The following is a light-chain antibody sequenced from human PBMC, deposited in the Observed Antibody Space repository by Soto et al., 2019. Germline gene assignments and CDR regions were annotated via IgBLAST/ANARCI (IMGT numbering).Light chain of an antibody. V-gene: IGLV2-14*01. CDR1: SIDIAPYNY. CDR3: SSYTNINTRACV. J-gene: IGLJ1*01. CDR2: EVT. Sequence: QSVLTQPASVSGSPGQSLTISCTGTSIDIAPYNYVSWYQQHPGKAPKLIIYEVTDRPSGVSNRFSGSKSGNTASLTISGLQAEDEAEYYCSSYTNINTRACVFGTGTKVTV.